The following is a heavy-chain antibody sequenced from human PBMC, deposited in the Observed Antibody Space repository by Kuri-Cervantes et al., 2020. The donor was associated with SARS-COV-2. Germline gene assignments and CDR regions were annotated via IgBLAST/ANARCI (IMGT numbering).Heavy chain of an antibody. D-gene: IGHD6-19*01. Sequence: GGSLRLSCAASGFTFSDYYMSWIRQAPGKGLEWVSYISSSSSYTNYADSVKGRFTISRDNAKNPLYLQMNSLRAEDTAVYYCARAPQWVAGDDAFDIWGQGTMVTVSS. J-gene: IGHJ3*02. CDR2: ISSSSSYT. CDR3: ARAPQWVAGDDAFDI. CDR1: GFTFSDYY. V-gene: IGHV3-11*05.